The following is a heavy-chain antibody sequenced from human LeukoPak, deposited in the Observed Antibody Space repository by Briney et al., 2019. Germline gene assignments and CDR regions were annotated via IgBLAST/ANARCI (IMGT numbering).Heavy chain of an antibody. Sequence: ASVKVSCKASGYSFTSSAMNWVRQAPGQGLEWMGWINTNTGNPTYAQGFTGRFVFSLDTSVSTAYLQISSLKTEDTAVYYSARSLTYGDHPPFDYWGQGTLVTVSS. CDR1: GYSFTSSA. CDR3: ARSLTYGDHPPFDY. CDR2: INTNTGNP. V-gene: IGHV7-4-1*02. J-gene: IGHJ4*02. D-gene: IGHD4-17*01.